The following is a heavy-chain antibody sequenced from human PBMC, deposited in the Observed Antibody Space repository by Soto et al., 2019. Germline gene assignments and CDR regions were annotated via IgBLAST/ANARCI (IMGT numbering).Heavy chain of an antibody. J-gene: IGHJ3*02. V-gene: IGHV4-59*08. CDR2: IYYSGST. CDR3: ARGTGGNWAAFDI. CDR1: SGSINNYY. Sequence: PSETLSLTCTVSSGSINNYYWNWIRQPPGKGLEWIGYIYYSGSTNYNPSFKSRVTISVDTSKNQFSLKLSSVTAADTAVYYCARGTGGNWAAFDIRGQWTMVTVSS. D-gene: IGHD1-1*01.